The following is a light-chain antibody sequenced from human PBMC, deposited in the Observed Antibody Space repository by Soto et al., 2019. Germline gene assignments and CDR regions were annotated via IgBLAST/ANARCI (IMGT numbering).Light chain of an antibody. CDR1: QSVSSSY. J-gene: IGKJ5*01. V-gene: IGKV3-20*01. CDR3: QHTT. CDR2: GAS. Sequence: EIVLTQSPGTLSLSPGERATLSCRASQSVSSSYLAWYQQKPGQAHRLLIYGASSRATGIPDRFSGSGSGTDFTLTISRLEPEDFAVYYCQHTTFGQGTRLEIK.